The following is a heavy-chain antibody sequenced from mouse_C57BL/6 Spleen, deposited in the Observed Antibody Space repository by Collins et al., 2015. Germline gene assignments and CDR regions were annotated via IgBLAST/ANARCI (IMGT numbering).Heavy chain of an antibody. Sequence: QVQLQQPGAELVMPGASVKLSCKASGYTFTSYWMHWVKQRPGQGLEWIGEIDPSDSYTNYNQKFKGKSTLTVDKSSSTAYMQLSSLTSEDSAVYYCASGGTTAYYAMDYWGQGTSVTVSS. CDR3: ASGGTTAYYAMDY. CDR2: IDPSDSYT. D-gene: IGHD1-2*01. J-gene: IGHJ4*01. V-gene: IGHV1-69*01. CDR1: GYTFTSYW.